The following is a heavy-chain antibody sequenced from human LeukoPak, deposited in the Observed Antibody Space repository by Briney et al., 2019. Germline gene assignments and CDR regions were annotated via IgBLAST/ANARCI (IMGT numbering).Heavy chain of an antibody. CDR2: IRYDGSNK. V-gene: IGHV3-30*02. D-gene: IGHD4-11*01. CDR3: AAMTTVTNTLDY. J-gene: IGHJ4*02. CDR1: GFTFSSYG. Sequence: PGGSLRLSCAASGFTFSSYGMHWVRQAPGKGLEWVAFIRYDGSNKYYADSVKGRCTISRDNSKNTLYLQMNSLRAEDTAVYYCAAMTTVTNTLDYWGQGTLVTVSS.